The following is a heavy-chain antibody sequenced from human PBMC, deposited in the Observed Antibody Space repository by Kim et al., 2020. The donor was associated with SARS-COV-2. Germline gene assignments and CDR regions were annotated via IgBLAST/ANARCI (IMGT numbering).Heavy chain of an antibody. J-gene: IGHJ4*02. D-gene: IGHD6-19*01. CDR3: ARHYSSGWYFGY. V-gene: IGHV5-51*01. Sequence: RSTPSFQGQVTIPADKSISTAYLQWSSLKASDTAMYYCARHYSSGWYFGYWGQGTLVTVSS.